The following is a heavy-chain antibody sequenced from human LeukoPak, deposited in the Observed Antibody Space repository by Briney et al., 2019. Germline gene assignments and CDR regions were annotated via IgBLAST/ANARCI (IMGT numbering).Heavy chain of an antibody. J-gene: IGHJ4*02. V-gene: IGHV3-21*01. CDR1: GFTFSSYS. D-gene: IGHD3-3*01. Sequence: GGSLRLSCAASGFTFSSYSMNWVRQAPGKGLEWVSSISSSSSYIYYADSLKGRYTISRDNAKNSLYLQMNSLRAEDTAVYYCARDLAYDFWSGYYTPSFDYWGQGTLVTVSS. CDR2: ISSSSSYI. CDR3: ARDLAYDFWSGYYTPSFDY.